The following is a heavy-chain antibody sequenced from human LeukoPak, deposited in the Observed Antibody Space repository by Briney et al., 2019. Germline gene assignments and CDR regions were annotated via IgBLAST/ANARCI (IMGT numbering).Heavy chain of an antibody. Sequence: ASVKVSCKASGYTFTSYGISWVRQAPGQGLEWMGWISAFNGNTNYAEKFQGSVTMTTDTSTSTAYMELRSLRSDDTAVYYCARDKSITVFGVVSNFDYWGQGTLVTVSS. CDR2: ISAFNGNT. CDR3: ARDKSITVFGVVSNFDY. CDR1: GYTFTSYG. D-gene: IGHD3-3*01. J-gene: IGHJ4*02. V-gene: IGHV1-18*01.